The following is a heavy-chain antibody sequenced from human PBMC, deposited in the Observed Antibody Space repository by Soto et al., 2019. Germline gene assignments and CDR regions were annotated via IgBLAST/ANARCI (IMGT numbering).Heavy chain of an antibody. Sequence: QITLKESGPTLVKPTQTLTLTCTFSGFSLSTSGVGVGWIRQPPGKALEWLALIYWDDDKRYSPSLKSRLTITKDTSKNQVVRTMTSMDPVDTATYYCAHAHHPCIAAADPFDYWGQGTLVTVSS. D-gene: IGHD6-13*01. V-gene: IGHV2-5*02. J-gene: IGHJ4*02. CDR2: IYWDDDK. CDR1: GFSLSTSGVG. CDR3: AHAHHPCIAAADPFDY.